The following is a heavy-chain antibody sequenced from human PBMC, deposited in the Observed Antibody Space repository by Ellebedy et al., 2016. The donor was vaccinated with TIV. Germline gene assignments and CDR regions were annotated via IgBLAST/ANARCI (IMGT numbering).Heavy chain of an antibody. CDR3: AKRDSSGYYYARLFDY. CDR1: GFTFSIFA. CDR2: IRASGEST. D-gene: IGHD3-22*01. J-gene: IGHJ4*02. V-gene: IGHV3-23*01. Sequence: GGSLRLSCAASGFTFSIFAMSWVRQAPGKGLEWVSTIRASGESTYYADSVTGRFTISRDNAKNTLYLQMNSLRAEDTAVYYCAKRDSSGYYYARLFDYWGQGTLVTVSS.